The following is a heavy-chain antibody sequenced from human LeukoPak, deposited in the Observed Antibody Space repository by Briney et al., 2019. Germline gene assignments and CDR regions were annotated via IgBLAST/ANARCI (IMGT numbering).Heavy chain of an antibody. D-gene: IGHD3-10*01. V-gene: IGHV4-59*01. CDR3: ARTITMVRGVILPDWFDP. CDR2: INYSGST. J-gene: IGHJ5*02. CDR1: GGSISSYY. Sequence: SETLSLTCTVSGGSISSYYWSWIRQPPGRGLEWIGYINYSGSTNYNPSLKSRVTISVDTSKNQFSLKLSSVTAADTAVYYCARTITMVRGVILPDWFDPWGQGTLVTVSS.